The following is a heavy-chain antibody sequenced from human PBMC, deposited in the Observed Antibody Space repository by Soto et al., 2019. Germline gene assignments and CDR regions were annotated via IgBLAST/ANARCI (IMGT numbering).Heavy chain of an antibody. CDR1: GFTVSSNY. J-gene: IGHJ4*02. CDR3: AGGDPFTPGTFAY. V-gene: IGHV3-53*01. Sequence: EVQVVESGGGLIQPGGSLRLSCAVSGFTVSSNYMNWALQAPGKGLEWVSVIYSGGSAFYADSVKGRFTISRDNSKNTLYLQMNSLRAEDTAVYYCAGGDPFTPGTFAYWGQGTLVTVFS. D-gene: IGHD2-15*01. CDR2: IYSGGSA.